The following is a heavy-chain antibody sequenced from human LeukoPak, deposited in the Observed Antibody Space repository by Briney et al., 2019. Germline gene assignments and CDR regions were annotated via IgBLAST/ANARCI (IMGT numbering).Heavy chain of an antibody. CDR3: VRDIELST. Sequence: GGSLRLSCAASGFTFRDAAMTWVRPAPGKGLEWVSLISSSGANTYYADSVKGRFTISRDNSRNTLSLHMTSLRVEDTAIYYCVRDIELSTWGLGTLVTVSS. CDR2: ISSSGANT. CDR1: GFTFRDAA. V-gene: IGHV3-23*01. D-gene: IGHD5-12*01. J-gene: IGHJ3*01.